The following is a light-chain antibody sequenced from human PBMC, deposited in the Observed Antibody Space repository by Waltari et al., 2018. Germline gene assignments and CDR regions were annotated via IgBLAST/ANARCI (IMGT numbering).Light chain of an antibody. V-gene: IGKV3-20*01. Sequence: EIVLTQSPGTLSLSPGERATLFCRASQRVTRTLAWYQQQPGQAPRLLIYDAASRATGIPDRFSGSGYGTDFSLTISRLEPEDFAVYYCQKYGTLPATFGQGTKVEIK. J-gene: IGKJ1*01. CDR3: QKYGTLPAT. CDR2: DAA. CDR1: QRVTRT.